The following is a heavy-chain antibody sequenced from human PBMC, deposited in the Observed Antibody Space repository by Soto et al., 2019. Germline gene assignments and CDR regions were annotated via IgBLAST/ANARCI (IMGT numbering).Heavy chain of an antibody. D-gene: IGHD2-21*02. CDR2: IWYDGSNK. J-gene: IGHJ6*02. V-gene: IGHV3-33*01. CDR3: AREGDLNYYYGMDV. CDR1: GFTFSSYG. Sequence: QVQLVESGGGVVQPGRSLRLSCAASGFTFSSYGMHWVRQAPGKGLEWVAVIWYDGSNKYYADSVKGRFTISRDNSKNTLYLQMTSLRAEATAVYYCAREGDLNYYYGMDVWGQGTTVTVSS.